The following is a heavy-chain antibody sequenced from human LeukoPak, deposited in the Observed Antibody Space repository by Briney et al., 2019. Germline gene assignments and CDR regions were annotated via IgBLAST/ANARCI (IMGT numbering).Heavy chain of an antibody. CDR1: GFTFSSYG. V-gene: IGHV3-33*06. Sequence: PGGSLRLSCVASGFTFSSYGMHWVRQAPGKGLEWVAVIWYDGNNKYYADSVKGRFTISRDNSKNTVYLQMNSLRAEDTAVYYCAKGVGGIYYYYYMDVWGKGTTVTVSS. D-gene: IGHD3-16*01. J-gene: IGHJ6*03. CDR3: AKGVGGIYYYYYMDV. CDR2: IWYDGNNK.